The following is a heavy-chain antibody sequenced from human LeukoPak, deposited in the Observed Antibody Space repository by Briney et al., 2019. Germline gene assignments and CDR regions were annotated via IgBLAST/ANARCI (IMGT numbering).Heavy chain of an antibody. V-gene: IGHV3-15*01. CDR1: GFTLSNAW. Sequence: GGSLRLSCAASGFTLSNAWVNWVRQAPGKGLEWVGRIKSKTDGGTTDYAAPVKDRYSISRDDSKNTLYLQMNSLKTEDTAVYYCTTTGRSGYYFYYYGLDVWGQGTTVTVSS. CDR3: TTTGRSGYYFYYYGLDV. CDR2: IKSKTDGGTT. D-gene: IGHD3-22*01. J-gene: IGHJ6*02.